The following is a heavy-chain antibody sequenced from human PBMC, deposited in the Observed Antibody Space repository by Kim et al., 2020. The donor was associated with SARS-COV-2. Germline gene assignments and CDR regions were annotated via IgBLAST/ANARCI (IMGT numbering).Heavy chain of an antibody. Sequence: GGSLRLSCATSGFTFSSHSMNWVRQAPGKGLEWVSYISSSGTIYYADSVKGRFTISRDNAKNSLHLQMNSLRDEDAGVYYCARDRKTGLVTFYYFYYGMDVWGQGTTVTVSS. J-gene: IGHJ6*02. V-gene: IGHV3-48*02. CDR3: ARDRKTGLVTFYYFYYGMDV. D-gene: IGHD2-21*02. CDR2: ISSSGTI. CDR1: GFTFSSHS.